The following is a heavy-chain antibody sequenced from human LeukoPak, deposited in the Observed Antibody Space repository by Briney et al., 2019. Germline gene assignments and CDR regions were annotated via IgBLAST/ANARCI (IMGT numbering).Heavy chain of an antibody. CDR1: GGTFSSYA. CDR3: ARIVVVPAALDP. CDR2: IIPIFGTA. D-gene: IGHD2-2*01. V-gene: IGHV1-69*13. Sequence: GASVKVSCKASGGTFSSYAISWVRQAPGQGLEWMGGIIPIFGTANYAQKFQGRVTITADESTSTAYMELSSLRSEDTAVYYCARIVVVPAALDPWGQGTLVTVSS. J-gene: IGHJ5*02.